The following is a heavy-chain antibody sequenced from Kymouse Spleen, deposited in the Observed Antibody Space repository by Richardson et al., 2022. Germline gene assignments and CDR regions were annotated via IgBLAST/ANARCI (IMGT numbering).Heavy chain of an antibody. Sequence: QVQLVESGGGVVQPGRSLRLSCAASGFTFSSYGMHWVRQAPGKGLEWVAVIWYDGSNKYYADSVKGRFTISRDNSKNTLYLQMNSLRAEDTAVYYCARPLTGTPYDAFDIWGQGTMVTVSS. J-gene: IGHJ3*02. CDR2: IWYDGSNK. CDR1: GFTFSSYG. D-gene: IGHD1-7*01. CDR3: ARPLTGTPYDAFDI. V-gene: IGHV3-33*01.